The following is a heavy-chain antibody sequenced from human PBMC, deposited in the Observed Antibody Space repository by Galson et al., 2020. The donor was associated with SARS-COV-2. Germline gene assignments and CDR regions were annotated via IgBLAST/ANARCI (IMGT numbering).Heavy chain of an antibody. J-gene: IGHJ4*02. CDR2: INPSGGST. CDR3: ARSRAVVFPFDF. CDR1: GYTLTSHY. D-gene: IGHD2-21*01. Sequence: ASVKVSCKASGYTLTSHYMHWVRQAPGQGLEWMGRINPSGGSTSYAQKFQGRVTMTGDTSTGTVYMELSSLRSEDTAVYYCARSRAVVFPFDFWGQGTLVTVSS. V-gene: IGHV1-46*01.